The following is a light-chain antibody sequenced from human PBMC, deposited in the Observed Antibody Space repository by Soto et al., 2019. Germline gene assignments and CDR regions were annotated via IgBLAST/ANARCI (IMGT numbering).Light chain of an antibody. CDR2: EVS. CDR1: SSDVGTYNY. J-gene: IGLJ1*01. V-gene: IGLV2-14*01. CDR3: TSYTRDTALV. Sequence: ALAQPASVSGSPGQSITISCTGTSSDVGTYNYVSWYQHHPGKAPKLIIYEVSNRPSGVSNRFSGSKSGSTASLTISGLQAEDEADYHCTSYTRDTALVFGTGTKVTVL.